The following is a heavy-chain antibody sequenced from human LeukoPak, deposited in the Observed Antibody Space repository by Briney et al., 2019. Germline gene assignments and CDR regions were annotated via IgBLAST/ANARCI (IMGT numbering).Heavy chain of an antibody. CDR1: GGSISSYF. J-gene: IGHJ4*02. CDR2: IYSSGNT. V-gene: IGHV4-59*01. Sequence: SETLSLTCTVSGGSISSYFWSWIRQPPGKGLEWIGYIYSSGNTNYNPSLKSRVTISVDRSKNQFSLKLSSVTAADTAVYYCASFTAMGDFDYWGQGTLVTVSS. CDR3: ASFTAMGDFDY. D-gene: IGHD5-18*01.